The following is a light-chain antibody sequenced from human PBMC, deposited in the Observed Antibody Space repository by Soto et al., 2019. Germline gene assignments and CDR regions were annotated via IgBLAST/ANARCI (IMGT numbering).Light chain of an antibody. CDR1: NNDVGAYHY. CDR2: EVT. Sequence: QSALTKPASVSGSPGQSITISFTGTNNDVGAYHYVSWYQQHPGTAPKLIIYEVTNRPSGISDRFSGSNSGNTASLPISGLHAEDESDYYCSSFASSGTTVIFGGGTKVTVL. V-gene: IGLV2-14*01. J-gene: IGLJ2*01. CDR3: SSFASSGTTVI.